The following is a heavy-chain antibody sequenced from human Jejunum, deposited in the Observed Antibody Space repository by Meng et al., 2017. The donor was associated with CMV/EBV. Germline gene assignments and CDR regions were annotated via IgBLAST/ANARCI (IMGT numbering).Heavy chain of an antibody. J-gene: IGHJ4*02. Sequence: APAVRLGWYWIHWVRQAPGKGLVWLARVNTDGSRTTYADSVKGRLTVSRDDARNTVYLEINSLRGEDTAVYYCARQPRQKTAISLWGQGTLVTVSS. CDR1: AVRLGWYW. V-gene: IGHV3-74*01. D-gene: IGHD2-21*02. CDR3: ARQPRQKTAISL. CDR2: VNTDGSRT.